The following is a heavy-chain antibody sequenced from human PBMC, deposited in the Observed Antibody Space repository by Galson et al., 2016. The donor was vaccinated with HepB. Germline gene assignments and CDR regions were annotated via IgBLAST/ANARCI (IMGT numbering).Heavy chain of an antibody. CDR3: ARDGATAPEGYYYGMDV. CDR2: ISSDGCSV. CDR1: GVTFNNYG. D-gene: IGHD1-26*01. J-gene: IGHJ6*02. V-gene: IGHV3-30*03. Sequence: AMRLPCAASGVTFNNYGMHWGRQAPGTGRERLAVISSDGCSVYHVDSVKGRFTISRDNSKNTRYLRMSSLRPEDTAVYYCARDGATAPEGYYYGMDVWGQGTTVTVSS.